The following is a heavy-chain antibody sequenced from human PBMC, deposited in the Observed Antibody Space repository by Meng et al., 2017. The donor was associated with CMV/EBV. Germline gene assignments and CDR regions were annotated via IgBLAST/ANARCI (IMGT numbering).Heavy chain of an antibody. CDR1: GFTFSSYS. CDR2: ISSSSSTI. D-gene: IGHD2-21*01. Sequence: GESLKISCAASGFTFSSYSMNWVRQAPGKGLEWVSYISSSSSTIYYAGSVKGRFTISRDNAKNSLYLQMNSLRAEDTAVYYCASRAYCGGDCFDAFDIWGQRTMVTVSS. V-gene: IGHV3-48*04. CDR3: ASRAYCGGDCFDAFDI. J-gene: IGHJ3*02.